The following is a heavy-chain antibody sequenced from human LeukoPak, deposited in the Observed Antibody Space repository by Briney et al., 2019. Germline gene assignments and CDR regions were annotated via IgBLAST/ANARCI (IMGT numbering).Heavy chain of an antibody. CDR2: ISGSSSYI. CDR3: ARDWETYCSGGSCSHFDY. CDR1: GFTFSSYA. J-gene: IGHJ4*02. V-gene: IGHV3-21*01. D-gene: IGHD2-15*01. Sequence: GGSLRLSCAASGFTFSSYAMSWVRQAPGKGLEWVSAISGSSSYIYYADSVKGRFTISRDNAKKSLDLQMNSLRAEDTAVYYCARDWETYCSGGSCSHFDYWGQGTLVTVSS.